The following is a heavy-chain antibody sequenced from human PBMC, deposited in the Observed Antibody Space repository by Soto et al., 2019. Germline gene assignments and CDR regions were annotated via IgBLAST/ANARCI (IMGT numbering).Heavy chain of an antibody. Sequence: GGSLRLSCAASGFTFSNYAMSWVRQAPGKGLEWVSAIRGSGDSTYYADSVKGRFTISRDNSENTLYLQLNSLRAEDTAVYYCAKFSSMQWLAFYYNGMDVWGQGTTVTVSS. J-gene: IGHJ6*02. D-gene: IGHD6-19*01. CDR1: GFTFSNYA. CDR2: IRGSGDST. V-gene: IGHV3-23*01. CDR3: AKFSSMQWLAFYYNGMDV.